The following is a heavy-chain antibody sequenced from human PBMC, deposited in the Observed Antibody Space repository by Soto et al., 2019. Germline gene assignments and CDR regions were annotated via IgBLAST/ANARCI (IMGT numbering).Heavy chain of an antibody. V-gene: IGHV4-34*01. CDR2: IKHGGSS. CDR1: AGSFSHYY. D-gene: IGHD6-19*01. J-gene: IGHJ3*02. Sequence: QVQQQPWGAGLLKPSETLSLTCTVYAGSFSHYYWNWIRQSPGKGLEWIGKIKHGGSSSYNPSLRSRVSISVDMSKNQVSLTLSSVTGADTAVYYCARGGSSDWQVALDIWGQGTMVPVSP. CDR3: ARGGSSDWQVALDI.